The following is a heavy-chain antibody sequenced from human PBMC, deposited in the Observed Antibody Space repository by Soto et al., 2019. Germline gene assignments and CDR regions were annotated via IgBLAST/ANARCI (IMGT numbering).Heavy chain of an antibody. Sequence: GSLRLSCAASGYTFSSYWMHWVRQAPGKGLVWVSRVNGDGSSTSYADPVKGRFTISRDNAKNTVHLQMDSLRAEDTAVYYCARVMANLPWYFDYWGQGTLVTVSS. CDR1: GYTFSSYW. J-gene: IGHJ4*02. CDR2: VNGDGSST. CDR3: ARVMANLPWYFDY. D-gene: IGHD2-8*01. V-gene: IGHV3-74*01.